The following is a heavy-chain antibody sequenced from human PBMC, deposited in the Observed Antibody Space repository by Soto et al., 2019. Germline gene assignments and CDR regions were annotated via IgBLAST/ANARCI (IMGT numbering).Heavy chain of an antibody. J-gene: IGHJ6*02. D-gene: IGHD1-26*01. Sequence: SETLSLTCTVSGGSISSYYWSWIRQPPGKGLEWIAYMSYSGSTKYNPSLKSRVTISVDTSKNQCSLKLSSVTAADTAVYYCARDTGSGSYYYSGMDVWGQGTTVTVS. CDR1: GGSISSYY. V-gene: IGHV4-59*01. CDR3: ARDTGSGSYYYSGMDV. CDR2: MSYSGST.